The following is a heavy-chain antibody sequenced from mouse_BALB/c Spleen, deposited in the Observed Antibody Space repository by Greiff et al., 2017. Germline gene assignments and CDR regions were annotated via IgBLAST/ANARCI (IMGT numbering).Heavy chain of an antibody. V-gene: IGHV5-4*02. J-gene: IGHJ4*01. CDR2: ISDGGSYT. D-gene: IGHD1-1*01. Sequence: EVQLVESGGGLVKPGGSLKLSCAASGFTFSDYYMYWVRQTPEKRLEWVATISDGGSYTYYPDSVKGRFTISRDNAKNNLYLQMSSLKSEDTAMYYCARAGSRRGYAMDYWGQGTSVTVSS. CDR1: GFTFSDYY. CDR3: ARAGSRRGYAMDY.